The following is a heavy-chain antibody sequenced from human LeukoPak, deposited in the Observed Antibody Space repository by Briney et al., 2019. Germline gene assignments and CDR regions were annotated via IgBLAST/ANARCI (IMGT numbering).Heavy chain of an antibody. V-gene: IGHV4-59*01. CDR2: IYYSGST. D-gene: IGHD3-3*01. CDR3: ARSITIFGVVQYYFDY. J-gene: IGHJ4*02. Sequence: SETLSLTCTVSGGYISSYYWSWIRQPPGKGLEWIGYIYYSGSTNYNPSLKSRVTISVDTSKNQFSLKLSSVTAADTAVYYCARSITIFGVVQYYFDYWGQGTLVTVSS. CDR1: GGYISSYY.